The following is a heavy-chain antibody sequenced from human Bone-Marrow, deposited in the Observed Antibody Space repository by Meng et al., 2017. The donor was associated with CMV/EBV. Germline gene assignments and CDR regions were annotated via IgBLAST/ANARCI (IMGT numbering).Heavy chain of an antibody. J-gene: IGHJ6*02. Sequence: SETLSLTCTVSGGSISSYYWSWIRQPPGKGLEWIGEINHSGSTNYNPSLKSRVIISADTSMNQFSLKLSSVTAADTAVYYCARRIQLWLRAYYYYGMDVWGQGTTVTVSS. CDR3: ARRIQLWLRAYYYYGMDV. CDR2: INHSGST. V-gene: IGHV4-34*01. CDR1: GGSISSYY. D-gene: IGHD5-18*01.